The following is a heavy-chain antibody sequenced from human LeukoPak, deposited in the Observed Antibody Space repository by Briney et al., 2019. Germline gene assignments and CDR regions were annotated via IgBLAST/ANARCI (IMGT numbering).Heavy chain of an antibody. J-gene: IGHJ6*02. V-gene: IGHV3-74*01. D-gene: IGHD3-3*01. CDR1: GFTFSSYW. CDR3: ARGSYYDFWSGYSCGMDV. CDR2: ISSDGSST. Sequence: PEGSLRLSCAASGFTFSSYWMHWVRQVPGKGLVWVSRISSDGSSTSYADSVKGRFTISRDNAKNTLYLQMNSLRVEVTAVYYCARGSYYDFWSGYSCGMDVWGQGTTVTVSS.